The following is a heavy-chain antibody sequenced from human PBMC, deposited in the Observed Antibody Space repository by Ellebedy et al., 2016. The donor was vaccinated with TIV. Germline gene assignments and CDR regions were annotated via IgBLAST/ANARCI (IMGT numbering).Heavy chain of an antibody. CDR3: ARDEPSTPYSTSSGVAFDI. CDR2: MYYSGST. CDR1: GGSISSSSYY. J-gene: IGHJ3*02. D-gene: IGHD6-6*01. Sequence: MPSETLSLTCTVSGGSISSSSYYWGWNRQPPGKGLEWIGSMYYSGSTYYNPSLKSRVTISVDTSKNQFSLKLSSVTAADTAVYYCARDEPSTPYSTSSGVAFDIWGQGTMVTVSS. V-gene: IGHV4-39*07.